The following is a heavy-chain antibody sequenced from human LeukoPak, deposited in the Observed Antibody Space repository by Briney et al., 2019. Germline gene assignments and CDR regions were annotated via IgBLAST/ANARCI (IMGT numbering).Heavy chain of an antibody. CDR1: GFTVSSNY. D-gene: IGHD3-10*01. V-gene: IGHV3-53*01. Sequence: GRSLRLSCAASGFTVSSNYMSWVRQAPGKGLEWVSVIYSGGSTYYADSVKGRFTISRDNSKNTLYLQMNSLRAEDTAVYYCARFSATYYYGSGSYYNQIDPFDYWGQGTLVTVSS. CDR2: IYSGGST. J-gene: IGHJ4*02. CDR3: ARFSATYYYGSGSYYNQIDPFDY.